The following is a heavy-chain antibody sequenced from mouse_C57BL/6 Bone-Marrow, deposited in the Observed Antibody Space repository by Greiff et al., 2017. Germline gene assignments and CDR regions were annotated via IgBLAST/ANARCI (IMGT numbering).Heavy chain of an antibody. V-gene: IGHV5-6*01. D-gene: IGHD2-3*01. CDR1: GFTFSSYG. Sequence: EVQRVESGGDLVKPGGSLKLSCAASGFTFSSYGMSWVRQTPDKRLEWVATISSGGSYTYYPDSVKGRFTISRDNAKNTLYMQRSSLKSEDTAMYYGESHDGYFYRYFDVGGTGTTVTVSS. CDR3: ESHDGYFYRYFDV. CDR2: ISSGGSYT. J-gene: IGHJ1*03.